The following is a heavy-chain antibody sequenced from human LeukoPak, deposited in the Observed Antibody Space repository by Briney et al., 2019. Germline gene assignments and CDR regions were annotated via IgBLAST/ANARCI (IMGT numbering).Heavy chain of an antibody. Sequence: SQTLSLTCTVSGVSFCNDGYYWSWTRQHPGKGLEWIGCIHYSGTTYYNPSLKSRVTISIDTAKNQFSLKLTSVTVADTAVYYCARDKGDGYNDLGYWGQGTLVTVSS. CDR2: IHYSGTT. J-gene: IGHJ4*02. CDR1: GVSFCNDGYY. CDR3: ARDKGDGYNDLGY. V-gene: IGHV4-31*03. D-gene: IGHD5-24*01.